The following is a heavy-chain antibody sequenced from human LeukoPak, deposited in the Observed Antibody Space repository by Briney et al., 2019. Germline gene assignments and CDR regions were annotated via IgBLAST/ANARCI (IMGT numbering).Heavy chain of an antibody. CDR3: AKDPPHIVVVTALDY. J-gene: IGHJ4*02. CDR2: ISYDGSNK. Sequence: GGSLRLSCAASGFTFSSYGMHWVRQAPGKGLEWVAVISYDGSNKYYADSVKGRFTISRDNSKNTLYLQMNSLRAEDTAVYYCAKDPPHIVVVTALDYWGQGTLVTVSS. CDR1: GFTFSSYG. D-gene: IGHD2-21*02. V-gene: IGHV3-30*18.